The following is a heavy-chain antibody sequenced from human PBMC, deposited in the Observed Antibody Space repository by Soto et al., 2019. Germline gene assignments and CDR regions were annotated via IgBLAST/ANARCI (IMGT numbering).Heavy chain of an antibody. Sequence: SETRSRTXTVSAGCLSSGSYYWSWIPQPPGKGLEWIGYIYYSGSTNYNPSLKSRVTISVDTSKNQFSLKLSSVTAADTAVYYCGSRQKEMAYHYWGQGTLVTVSS. CDR3: GSRQKEMAYHY. J-gene: IGHJ4*01. CDR2: IYYSGST. CDR1: AGCLSSGSYY. V-gene: IGHV4-61*01.